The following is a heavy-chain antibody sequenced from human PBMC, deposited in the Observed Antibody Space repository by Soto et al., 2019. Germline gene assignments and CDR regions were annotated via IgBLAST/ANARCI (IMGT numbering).Heavy chain of an antibody. CDR2: IIPIFGTA. V-gene: IGHV1-69*05. CDR1: GGTFSSYA. CDR3: ARGGYSGYAYYYGMDV. D-gene: IGHD5-12*01. J-gene: IGHJ6*02. Sequence: QVQLVQSGAEVKKPGSSVKVSCKASGGTFSSYAISWVRQAPGQGLEWMGGIIPIFGTANYAQKFQGRVTMTXVEXTXRAYLELSSLRSEDTAVYYCARGGYSGYAYYYGMDVWGQGTTVTVSS.